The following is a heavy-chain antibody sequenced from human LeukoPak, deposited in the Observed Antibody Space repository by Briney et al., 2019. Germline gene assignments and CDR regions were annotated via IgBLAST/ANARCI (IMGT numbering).Heavy chain of an antibody. V-gene: IGHV1-3*01. Sequence: ASVTVSFKASGYTFTSYAMHWVRQAPGQRLEWMGWINAGNGNTKYSQKFQGRVTITRDTSASTAYMELSSLRSEDSAVYYCARDSYMRYGDYQADWFDPWGQGTLVTVSS. CDR2: INAGNGNT. CDR3: ARDSYMRYGDYQADWFDP. D-gene: IGHD4-17*01. CDR1: GYTFTSYA. J-gene: IGHJ5*02.